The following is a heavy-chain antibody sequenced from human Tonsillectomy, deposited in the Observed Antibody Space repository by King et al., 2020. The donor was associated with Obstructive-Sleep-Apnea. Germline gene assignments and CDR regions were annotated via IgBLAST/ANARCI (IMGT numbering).Heavy chain of an antibody. CDR2: IKQDGSEK. D-gene: IGHD2-15*01. CDR3: ARHRADWCGMDV. CDR1: GFTFNSYW. V-gene: IGHV3-7*03. J-gene: IGHJ6*02. Sequence: VQLVESGGGLVQPGGSLRLSCAASGFTFNSYWMSWVRQAPGKGLEVGANIKQDGSEKYYVDSVKGRFTISRDNANYSLFLQMNSLRAEDTAVYYCARHRADWCGMDVWGQGTTVTVSS.